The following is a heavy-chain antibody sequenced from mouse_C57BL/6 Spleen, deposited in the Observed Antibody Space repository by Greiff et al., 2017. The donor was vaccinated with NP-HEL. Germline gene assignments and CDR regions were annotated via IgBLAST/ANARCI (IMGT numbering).Heavy chain of an antibody. CDR3: VYDYDGDYYAMDY. D-gene: IGHD2-4*01. CDR2: IYPGDGDT. V-gene: IGHV1-82*01. J-gene: IGHJ4*01. Sequence: QVQLKESGPELVKPGASVKISCKASGYAFSSSWMNWVKQRPGKGLEWIGRIYPGDGDTNYNGKFKGKATLTADKSSSTAYMQLSSLTSEDSAVYFCVYDYDGDYYAMDYWGQGTSVTVSS. CDR1: GYAFSSSW.